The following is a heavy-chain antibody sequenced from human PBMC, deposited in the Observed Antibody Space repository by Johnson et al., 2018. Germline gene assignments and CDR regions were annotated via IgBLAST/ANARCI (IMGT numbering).Heavy chain of an antibody. D-gene: IGHD1-26*01. CDR2: IWYDGSQK. J-gene: IGHJ4*02. CDR3: ARVSSGSDSSADY. V-gene: IGHV3-33*01. CDR1: GFNFSNYG. Sequence: QVQLVETGGGVVQPGRSLRLSCAASGFNFSNYGMHWVRQAPGKGLEWVAVIWYDGSQKYYTDSVMGRFTISKDNSKSTLYLQMNSVRAEDTAVYYCARVSSGSDSSADYWGQGTLVTVSS.